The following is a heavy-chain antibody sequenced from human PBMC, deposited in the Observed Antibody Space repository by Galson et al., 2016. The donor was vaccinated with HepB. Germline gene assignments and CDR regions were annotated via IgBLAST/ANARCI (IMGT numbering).Heavy chain of an antibody. CDR2: IRGKSDGGTT. V-gene: IGHV3-15*01. D-gene: IGHD2-15*01. J-gene: IGHJ4*02. CDR3: TARAAK. Sequence: SLSLSCAGSGFILSGSVIHWVRQASGKGLEWVGRIRGKSDGGTTDYAAAVKGRFTISRDDSKNTLYLQMSSLTTEDTAVHYCTARAAKGGQGTLVTVSS. CDR1: GFILSGSV.